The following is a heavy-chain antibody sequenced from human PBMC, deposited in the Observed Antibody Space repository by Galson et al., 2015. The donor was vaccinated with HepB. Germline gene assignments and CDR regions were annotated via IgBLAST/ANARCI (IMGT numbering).Heavy chain of an antibody. CDR2: ISGSGVST. Sequence: SLRLSCAASGLTFRSYAMGWVRQAPGKGLEWVSSISGSGVSTYYGDSVKGRFTISRDNSKNTLYLQMNSLRGEDTAVYYCAKHDYDSSGYSPEGAFDIWGQGTLVTVSS. CDR1: GLTFRSYA. V-gene: IGHV3-23*01. J-gene: IGHJ3*02. D-gene: IGHD3-22*01. CDR3: AKHDYDSSGYSPEGAFDI.